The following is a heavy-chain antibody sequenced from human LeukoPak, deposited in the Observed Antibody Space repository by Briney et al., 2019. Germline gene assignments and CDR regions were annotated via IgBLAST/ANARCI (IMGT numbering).Heavy chain of an antibody. V-gene: IGHV1-18*01. D-gene: IGHD6-19*01. CDR3: ARGIAVAPMANWFDP. Sequence: ASVTVSCRAGGYTFISYGLSWVRQAPGQGLEWMGWINNGNTRYAENLQGRLTLTTDTSTSTAYMELRSLRSDDTAVYYCARGIAVAPMANWFDPWGQGTLVTVSS. CDR1: GYTFISYG. J-gene: IGHJ5*02. CDR2: INNGNT.